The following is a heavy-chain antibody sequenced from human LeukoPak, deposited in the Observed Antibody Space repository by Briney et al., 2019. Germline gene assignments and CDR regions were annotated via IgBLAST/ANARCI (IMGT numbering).Heavy chain of an antibody. J-gene: IGHJ4*02. CDR2: INPNSGGT. D-gene: IGHD6-19*01. CDR3: ARGSIAVAGVFDY. CDR1: GYTFTGYY. Sequence: ASVKVSCKASGYTFTGYYMHWVRQAPGQGLEWMGWINPNSGGTNYAQKFQGRVTMTRDTFISTAYMELSRLRSDDTAVYYCARGSIAVAGVFDYWGQGTLVTVSS. V-gene: IGHV1-2*02.